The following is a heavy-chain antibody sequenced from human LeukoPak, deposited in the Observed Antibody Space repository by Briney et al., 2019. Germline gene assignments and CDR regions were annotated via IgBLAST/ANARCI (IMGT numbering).Heavy chain of an antibody. D-gene: IGHD5-24*01. V-gene: IGHV3-64D*09. J-gene: IGHJ4*02. CDR3: ARHVEMATISDY. Sequence: GGSLRLSCSASGFTFSNYAMHWVRQAPGKGLEYVSAISGTGGSTYYADSVKGRFTISRDNSKNTLFLQMSSLRPEDTAVYYCARHVEMATISDYWGQGTLVTVSS. CDR2: ISGTGGST. CDR1: GFTFSNYA.